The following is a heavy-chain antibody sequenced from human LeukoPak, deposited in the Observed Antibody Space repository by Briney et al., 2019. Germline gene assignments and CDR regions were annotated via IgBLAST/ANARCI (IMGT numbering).Heavy chain of an antibody. V-gene: IGHV4-61*02. CDR2: IYTSGIT. J-gene: IGHJ3*02. Sequence: SQTLSLXCTVSGGSISSGSYYWRWIRQPAGKGLEWIVRIYTSGITNYNPSLKSRFTISVDTSKNQFSLKLSSVTAADTAVYYCARDFEGYCSSTSCLRSDAFDIWGQGTMVTVSS. CDR3: ARDFEGYCSSTSCLRSDAFDI. CDR1: GGSISSGSYY. D-gene: IGHD2-2*01.